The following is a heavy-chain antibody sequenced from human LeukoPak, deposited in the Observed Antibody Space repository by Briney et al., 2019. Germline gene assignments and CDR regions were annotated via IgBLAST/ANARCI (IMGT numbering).Heavy chain of an antibody. V-gene: IGHV4-34*01. CDR1: GGSFSGYY. CDR3: ASLKVRGFYYYGMDV. Sequence: SETLSLTGAVYGGSFSGYYWSWIRQPPGKGLEWIGEINHSGSTNYNPSLKSRVTISVDTSKNQFSLKLSSVTAADTAVYYCASLKVRGFYYYGMDVWGQGTTVTVSS. CDR2: INHSGST. D-gene: IGHD3-10*01. J-gene: IGHJ6*02.